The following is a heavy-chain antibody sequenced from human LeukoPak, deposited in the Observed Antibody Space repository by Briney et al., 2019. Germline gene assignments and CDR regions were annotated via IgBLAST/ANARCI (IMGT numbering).Heavy chain of an antibody. CDR2: IHYSGST. CDR1: GGSISSSSYY. Sequence: KPSETLSLTCTVSGGSISSSSYYWGWIRQPPGKGLEWIASIHYSGSTYYNPSLKSRVTMSVDTSKNQFSLKLSSVTAADTAVYYCARELTYADYWGQGTLVTVSS. V-gene: IGHV4-39*07. D-gene: IGHD4/OR15-4a*01. J-gene: IGHJ4*02. CDR3: ARELTYADY.